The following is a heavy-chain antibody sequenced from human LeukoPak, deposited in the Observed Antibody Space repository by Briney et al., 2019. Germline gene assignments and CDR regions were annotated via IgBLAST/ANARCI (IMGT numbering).Heavy chain of an antibody. D-gene: IGHD3-3*01. V-gene: IGHV3-23*01. Sequence: GGSLRLSCAASGFTFSSYAMGWVRQAPGKGLEWVSAISGSGGSTYYADSVKGRFTISRDNSKNTLYLQMNSLRAEDTAVYYCAKDRTYYDFWSGYYSPVFDYWGQGTLVTVSS. CDR2: ISGSGGST. CDR1: GFTFSSYA. J-gene: IGHJ4*02. CDR3: AKDRTYYDFWSGYYSPVFDY.